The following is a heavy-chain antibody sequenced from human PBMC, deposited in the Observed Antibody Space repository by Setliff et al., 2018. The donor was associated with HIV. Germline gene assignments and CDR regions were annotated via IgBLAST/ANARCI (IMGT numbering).Heavy chain of an antibody. J-gene: IGHJ1*01. Sequence: SETLSLTCSVSGAPVSSGRYYWGWIRQPPGKGLEWIATIHYTGSTYYNPSLKNRVTISADTSKKQVSLKLTSVTAADTAVYYCATYSSAWFEFFQHWGLGTLVTVSS. CDR1: GAPVSSGRYY. CDR3: ATYSSAWFEFFQH. CDR2: IHYTGST. V-gene: IGHV4-39*07. D-gene: IGHD6-19*01.